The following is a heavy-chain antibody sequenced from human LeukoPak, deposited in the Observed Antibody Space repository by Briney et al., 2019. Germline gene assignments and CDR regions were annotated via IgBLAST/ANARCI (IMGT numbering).Heavy chain of an antibody. V-gene: IGHV4-61*02. CDR2: IYTSGST. D-gene: IGHD2-2*01. CDR1: GGSISSGSYY. J-gene: IGHJ3*02. Sequence: SETLSLTCTVSGGSISSGSYYWSWIRQSAGKGLEWIGRIYTSGSTNYNPSLKSRVTISVDTSKNQFSLKLSSVTAADTAVYYCARDGVVPAGDAFDIWGQGTMVTVSS. CDR3: ARDGVVPAGDAFDI.